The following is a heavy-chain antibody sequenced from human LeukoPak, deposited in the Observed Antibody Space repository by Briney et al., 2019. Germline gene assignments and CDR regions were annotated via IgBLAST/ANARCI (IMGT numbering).Heavy chain of an antibody. V-gene: IGHV4-59*01. Sequence: SETLSLTCTVSGGSISSYYWSWIRQSPGKGLEWIGYIYYSGSTNYNPSLKSRVTISVDTSKSQFSLKLISVTAADKAVYYCARVGYSSGHHDAFDIWGQGTMVTVSS. J-gene: IGHJ3*02. CDR3: ARVGYSSGHHDAFDI. CDR2: IYYSGST. CDR1: GGSISSYY. D-gene: IGHD6-19*01.